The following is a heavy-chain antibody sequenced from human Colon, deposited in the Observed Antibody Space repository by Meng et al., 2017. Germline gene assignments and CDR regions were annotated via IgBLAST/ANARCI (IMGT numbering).Heavy chain of an antibody. V-gene: IGHV1-46*01. CDR1: GYTFTNNH. J-gene: IGHJ4*02. D-gene: IGHD6-6*01. CDR3: AREGAASARFFDK. CDR2: ITPSNGDT. Sequence: QVQVVQYGAEVKKPGASVKVSCMASGYTFTNNHMHWVRQAPGQGPEWMGIITPSNGDTGYAQKFQGRVSMTRDTSTSTVYMELSGLTSEDTAMYYCAREGAASARFFDKWGQGTLVTVSS.